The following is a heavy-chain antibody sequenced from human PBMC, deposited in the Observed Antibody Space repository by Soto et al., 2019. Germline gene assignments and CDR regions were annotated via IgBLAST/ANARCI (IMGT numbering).Heavy chain of an antibody. Sequence: SVKVSCKASGGTLSSYTISWVRQAPGEGLEWMGRIIPILGIANYAQKFQGRVTITADKSTSTAYMELSSLRSEDTAVYYFARTEYGFLEPYAFDIWDQGTMVTVSS. CDR3: ARTEYGFLEPYAFDI. J-gene: IGHJ3*02. D-gene: IGHD3-3*01. V-gene: IGHV1-69*02. CDR1: GGTLSSYT. CDR2: IIPILGIA.